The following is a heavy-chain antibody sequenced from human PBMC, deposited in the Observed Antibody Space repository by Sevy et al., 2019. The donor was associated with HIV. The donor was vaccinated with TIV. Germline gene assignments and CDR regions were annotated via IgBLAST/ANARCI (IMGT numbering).Heavy chain of an antibody. V-gene: IGHV3-23*01. CDR2: VRGSGSST. CDR1: GFTFSDYA. CDR3: AKAVPPLDWLLLFFDN. J-gene: IGHJ4*02. Sequence: GGSLRLSCVASGFTFSDYAMAWVRQAPGKGPEWISAVRGSGSSTKYGDSVKGRFTISRDNSKNTLYLQLNSLRGEDTAVYYCAKAVPPLDWLLLFFDNWGQGSLVTVSS. D-gene: IGHD3-9*01.